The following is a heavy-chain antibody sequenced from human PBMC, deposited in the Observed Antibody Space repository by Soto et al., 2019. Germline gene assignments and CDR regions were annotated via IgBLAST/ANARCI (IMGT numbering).Heavy chain of an antibody. J-gene: IGHJ4*02. CDR3: ARGPLGSSWYVDY. V-gene: IGHV1-2*04. CDR2: INPNSGGT. Sequence: QVQLVQSGAEVKKPGASVKVSCKASGYTFTGYYMHWVRQAPGQGLEWMGWINPNSGGTNYAQKCQGWVTRTRDTSISTAYMELSRLRSDDTAVYYCARGPLGSSWYVDYWGQGTLVTVSS. D-gene: IGHD6-13*01. CDR1: GYTFTGYY.